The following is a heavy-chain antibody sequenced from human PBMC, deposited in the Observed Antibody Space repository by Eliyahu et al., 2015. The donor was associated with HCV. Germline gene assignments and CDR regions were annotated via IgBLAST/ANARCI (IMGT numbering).Heavy chain of an antibody. V-gene: IGHV3-7*01. D-gene: IGHD2/OR15-2a*01. J-gene: IGHJ4*02. CDR3: AKSTTYDY. CDR2: IKQDESEK. Sequence: EVQLVXSGGGLVQSGGSLXLSCXASGFNFGSYWMSWVRQAPRKGVGWVGNIKQDESEKHYVDSVKGRFTISRDNAKNSLYLQMNSLRAEDTAVYYCAKSTTYDYWGQGTLVTVSS. CDR1: GFNFGSYW.